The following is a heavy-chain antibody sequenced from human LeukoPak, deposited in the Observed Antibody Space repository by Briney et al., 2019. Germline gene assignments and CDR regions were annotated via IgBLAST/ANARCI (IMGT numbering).Heavy chain of an antibody. J-gene: IGHJ5*02. V-gene: IGHV1-2*02. CDR2: INPNSGGT. Sequence: ASVKVSCKASGYTFTGYYMHWVRQAPGQGLEWMGWINPNSGGTNYAQKFQGRVTMTRDTSISTAYMELSRLRSDDTAVYYCARDLDIVVVAAPNWFDPRGQGTLVTVSS. CDR1: GYTFTGYY. D-gene: IGHD2-2*03. CDR3: ARDLDIVVVAAPNWFDP.